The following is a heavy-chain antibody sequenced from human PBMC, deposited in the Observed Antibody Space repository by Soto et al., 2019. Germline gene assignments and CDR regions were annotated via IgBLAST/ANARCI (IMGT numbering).Heavy chain of an antibody. J-gene: IGHJ6*02. V-gene: IGHV1-69*01. CDR3: ARDAYYYDSSDKYYYYGMDV. CDR1: GGTFSSYA. Sequence: QVQLVQSGAEVKKPGSSVKVSCKASGGTFSSYAISWVRQAPGQGLEWMGGIIPIFGTANYAQKFQGRVTITADESTSTAYMELSSLRSEDTAVYYCARDAYYYDSSDKYYYYGMDVWGQGTTVTVSS. D-gene: IGHD3-22*01. CDR2: IIPIFGTA.